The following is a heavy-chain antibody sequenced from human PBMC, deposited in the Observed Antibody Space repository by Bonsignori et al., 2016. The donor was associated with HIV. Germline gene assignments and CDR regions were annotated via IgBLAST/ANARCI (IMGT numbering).Heavy chain of an antibody. CDR2: ISSSSSYI. V-gene: IGHV3-21*01. Sequence: GESLKISCAASGFTFSSYSMNWVRQAPGKGLEWVSSISSSSSYIYYADSVKGRFTISRDNAKNSLYLQMNSLRAEDTAVYYCARDAVPAAPWVYYYYYYMDVWGKGTTVTVSS. CDR3: ARDAVPAAPWVYYYYYYMDV. CDR1: GFTFSSYS. J-gene: IGHJ6*03. D-gene: IGHD2-2*01.